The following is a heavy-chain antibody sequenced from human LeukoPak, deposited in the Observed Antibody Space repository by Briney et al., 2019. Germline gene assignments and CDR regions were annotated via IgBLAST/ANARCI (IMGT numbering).Heavy chain of an antibody. CDR3: ARWTSGWFPFDY. D-gene: IGHD3-10*01. CDR1: GYTFTSYD. V-gene: IGHV1-8*02. J-gene: IGHJ4*02. CDR2: MDPNSGNT. Sequence: GASVKVSCKASGYTFTSYDINWVRQATGQGLEWMGWMDPNSGNTGYAQKFQGRVTMTRDASIRTAYMELSSLRSEDTAVYYCARWTSGWFPFDYWGQGTLVTVSS.